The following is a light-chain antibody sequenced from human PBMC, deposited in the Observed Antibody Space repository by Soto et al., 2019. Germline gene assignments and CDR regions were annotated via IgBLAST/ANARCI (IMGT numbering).Light chain of an antibody. Sequence: EIVLAQSPGTLSLSPGESAPLSCRAIQRFITSSLAWYQQKPGQAPRLLIYDASSRATGIPDRFSAGGSGTDFTFTISRLEPEDFAVYYCQQYGSSPVTFGQGSKVEIK. CDR2: DAS. CDR3: QQYGSSPVT. CDR1: QRFITSS. V-gene: IGKV3-20*01. J-gene: IGKJ2*01.